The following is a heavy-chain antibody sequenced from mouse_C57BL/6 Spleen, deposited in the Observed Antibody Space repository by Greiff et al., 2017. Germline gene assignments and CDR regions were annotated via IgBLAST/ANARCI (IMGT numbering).Heavy chain of an antibody. CDR2: IDPSDSYT. CDR1: GYTFTSYW. D-gene: IGHD3-3*01. Sequence: VQLQQPGAELVKPGAPVKLSCKASGYTFTSYWMQWVKQRPGQGLEWIGEIDPSDSYTNYNQKFKGKATLTVDTSSSTAYMQLSSLTSEDSAVYYCARKGTGDYWGQGTTLTVSS. CDR3: ARKGTGDY. J-gene: IGHJ2*01. V-gene: IGHV1-50*01.